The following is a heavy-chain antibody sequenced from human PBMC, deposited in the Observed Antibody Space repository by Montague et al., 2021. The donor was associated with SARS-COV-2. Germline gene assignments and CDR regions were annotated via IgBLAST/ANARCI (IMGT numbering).Heavy chain of an antibody. V-gene: IGHV4-61*02. J-gene: IGHJ5*02. D-gene: IGHD3-22*01. CDR2: IHSSGGT. Sequence: TLSLTCAVSGGSIITGSNFYWGWIRQSAGKGLEWIGRIHSSGGTNYNPSLKSRLTMSVDSSANQFSLKLTSVTAADTAVYYCAREYYVSTGLNWFDPWGQGLLVTVSS. CDR3: AREYYVSTGLNWFDP. CDR1: GGSIITGSNFY.